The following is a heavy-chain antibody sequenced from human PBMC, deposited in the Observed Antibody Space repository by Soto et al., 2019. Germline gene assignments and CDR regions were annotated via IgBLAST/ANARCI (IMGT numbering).Heavy chain of an antibody. D-gene: IGHD3-16*01. CDR1: GGSISSADYY. V-gene: IGHV4-31*03. J-gene: IGHJ4*02. CDR3: ARSVRLGDLALGY. CDR2: ISYRGIT. Sequence: QVQLQESGPGLVKPSQTLSLTCTVSGGSISSADYYWSWIRQHPGKGLEWIGYISYRGITYYNPSLTSRITISLDTAKNQVSLKLRSVTAADTAVYYCARSVRLGDLALGYWGQGTLVTVSS.